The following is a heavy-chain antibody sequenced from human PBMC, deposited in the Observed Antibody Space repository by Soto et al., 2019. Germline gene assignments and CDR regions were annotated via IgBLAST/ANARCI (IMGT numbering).Heavy chain of an antibody. J-gene: IGHJ6*02. CDR1: GFTFSNAW. V-gene: IGHV3-15*07. CDR3: TTGIPWDSSGYYYYYYYGMDV. Sequence: PGGSLRLSCAASGFTFSNAWMNWVRQAPGKGLEWVGRIKSKTDGGTTDYAAPVKGRFTISRDDSKNTLYLQMNSLKTEDTAVYYCTTGIPWDSSGYYYYYYYGMDVWGQGTTVTVSS. CDR2: IKSKTDGGTT. D-gene: IGHD3-22*01.